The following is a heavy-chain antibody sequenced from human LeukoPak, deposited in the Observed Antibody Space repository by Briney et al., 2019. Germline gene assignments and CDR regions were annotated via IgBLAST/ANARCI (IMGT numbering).Heavy chain of an antibody. CDR1: GYTFTSYG. J-gene: IGHJ5*02. Sequence: ASVKVSCKASGYTFTSYGISWVRQAPGQGLEWMGWISAYNGNTNYAQKLQGRVTMTTDTSTSTAYMELRSLRSDDTAVYYCARSPKDFWSGWDWWFDPWGQGTLVTVSS. CDR2: ISAYNGNT. CDR3: ARSPKDFWSGWDWWFDP. D-gene: IGHD3-3*01. V-gene: IGHV1-18*01.